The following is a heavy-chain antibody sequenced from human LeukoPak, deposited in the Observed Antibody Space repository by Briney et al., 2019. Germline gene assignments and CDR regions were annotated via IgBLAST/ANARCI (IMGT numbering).Heavy chain of an antibody. D-gene: IGHD5-12*01. CDR2: IYHSGST. CDR3: ARAGGYSGYDQIFDY. J-gene: IGHJ4*02. CDR1: GYSISSGYY. Sequence: SETLSLTCAVSGYSISSGYYWGWIRQPPGKGLEWIGSIYHSGSTYYNPSLKSRVTISLDTSKNQFSLKLSSVTAADTAVYYCARAGGYSGYDQIFDYWGQGTLVTVSS. V-gene: IGHV4-38-2*01.